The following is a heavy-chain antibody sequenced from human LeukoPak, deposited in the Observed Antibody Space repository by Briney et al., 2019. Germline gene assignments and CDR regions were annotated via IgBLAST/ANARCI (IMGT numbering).Heavy chain of an antibody. J-gene: IGHJ4*02. V-gene: IGHV3-30-3*01. Sequence: GGSLRLSCAASGFTFSSYAMHRVRQAPGKGLEWVAVISYDGSNKYYADSVKGRFTISRDNSKNTLYLQMNSLRAEDTAVYYCARDPEMATILILYYFDYWGQGTLVTVSS. D-gene: IGHD5-24*01. CDR3: ARDPEMATILILYYFDY. CDR1: GFTFSSYA. CDR2: ISYDGSNK.